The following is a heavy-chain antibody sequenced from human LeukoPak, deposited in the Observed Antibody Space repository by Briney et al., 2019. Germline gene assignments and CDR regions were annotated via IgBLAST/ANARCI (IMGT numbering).Heavy chain of an antibody. CDR2: INHSGST. Sequence: SETLSLTCAVSGGSFSGYYWSWIRQPPGKGLEWIGEINHSGSTNYNPSLKSRVTISVDTSKNQFSLKLSSVTAADTAVYYCARGWYSSGWYYVYWGQGTLVTVSS. V-gene: IGHV4-34*01. D-gene: IGHD6-19*01. J-gene: IGHJ4*02. CDR3: ARGWYSSGWYYVY. CDR1: GGSFSGYY.